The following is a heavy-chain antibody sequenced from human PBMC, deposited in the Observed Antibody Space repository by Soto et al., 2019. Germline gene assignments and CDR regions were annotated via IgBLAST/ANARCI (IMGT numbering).Heavy chain of an antibody. J-gene: IGHJ4*02. Sequence: QVQLVESGGGVVQPGTSLRLSCAASGFTISTHGMHWVRQAPGKGLEWVANIWYDGSNRFYADSVKGRFTISNDNSKNTLYMRMSRLRAEDTVVYYCAAATTWNFHFHYWGQGTQVTVSS. CDR3: AAATTWNFHFHY. V-gene: IGHV3-33*01. D-gene: IGHD1-7*01. CDR1: GFTISTHG. CDR2: IWYDGSNR.